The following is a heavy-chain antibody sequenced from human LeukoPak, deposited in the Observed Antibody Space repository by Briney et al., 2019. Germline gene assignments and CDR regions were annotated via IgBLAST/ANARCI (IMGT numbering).Heavy chain of an antibody. Sequence: PGGSLRLSCAASGLTVSDNFMSWVRQAPGKGLEWVSVLYRGGNTYYADSVKGRFTISRDNSKNTLYLQMNSLRAEDTAVYYCARDPWNSGFFDYWGQGALVTVSS. CDR3: ARDPWNSGFFDY. CDR1: GLTVSDNF. D-gene: IGHD1/OR15-1a*01. J-gene: IGHJ4*02. V-gene: IGHV3-66*01. CDR2: LYRGGNT.